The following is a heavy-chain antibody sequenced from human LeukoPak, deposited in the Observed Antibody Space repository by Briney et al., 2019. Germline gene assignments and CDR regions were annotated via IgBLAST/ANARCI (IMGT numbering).Heavy chain of an antibody. CDR2: ISYDGSNK. CDR1: GFTFSGSA. CDR3: AKLPFLDALDY. V-gene: IGHV3-30*04. J-gene: IGHJ4*02. Sequence: GGSLRLSCAASGFTFSGSAMHWVRQAPGKGLEWVAVISYDGSNKYYADFVKGRFTISRDNSKNTLYLQMNSLRAEDTAVYYCAKLPFLDALDYWGQGTLVTVSS. D-gene: IGHD2/OR15-2a*01.